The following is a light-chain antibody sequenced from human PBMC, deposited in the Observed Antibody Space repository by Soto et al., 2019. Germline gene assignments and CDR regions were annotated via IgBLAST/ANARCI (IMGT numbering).Light chain of an antibody. CDR2: EVS. V-gene: IGLV2-8*01. J-gene: IGLJ2*01. CDR3: SSYAGSNMVV. CDR1: SSDVGGYNY. Sequence: QSALTQPPAASGSPGQSVTISCTGTSSDVGGYNYVSWYQQHPGKAPKLMIDEVSKRPSGVPDRFSGSKSGNTASLTVSGLPAEDEADYYCSSYAGSNMVVFGGGTKLTVL.